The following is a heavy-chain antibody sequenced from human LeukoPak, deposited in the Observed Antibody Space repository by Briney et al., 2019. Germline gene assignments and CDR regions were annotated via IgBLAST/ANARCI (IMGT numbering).Heavy chain of an antibody. CDR2: INHSGST. J-gene: IGHJ1*01. D-gene: IGHD3-22*01. CDR1: GGSFSGYY. Sequence: SETLPLTCAVYGGSFSGYYWSWIRQPPGKGLEWIGEINHSGSTNYNPSLKSRVTISVDTSKNQFSLKLSSVTAADTAVYYCAKVPVVAPTLNEYFQHWGQGTLVTVSS. V-gene: IGHV4-34*01. CDR3: AKVPVVAPTLNEYFQH.